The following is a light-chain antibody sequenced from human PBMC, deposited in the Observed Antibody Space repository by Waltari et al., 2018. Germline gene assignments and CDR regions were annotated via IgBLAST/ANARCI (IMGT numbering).Light chain of an antibody. CDR2: DAS. CDR1: QSISSW. V-gene: IGKV1-5*01. J-gene: IGKJ1*01. Sequence: DIQMTQSPSTLSASVGDSVTITCRASQSISSWLAWYQQKPGKAPKLLNYDASSLESGVPSRFSGSGSGTEFTLTISSLQPDDFATYYCQQYNSYWTFGQGTKVEIK. CDR3: QQYNSYWT.